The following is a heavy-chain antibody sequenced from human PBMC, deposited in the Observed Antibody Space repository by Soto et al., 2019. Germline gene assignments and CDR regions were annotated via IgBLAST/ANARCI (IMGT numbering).Heavy chain of an antibody. J-gene: IGHJ6*03. D-gene: IGHD3-3*01. CDR3: AREIFGVVSDYYYYYYMDV. V-gene: IGHV1-8*01. CDR2: MNPNSGNT. CDR1: GYTFTSYD. Sequence: ASVKVSCKASGYTFTSYDINWVRQATGQGLEWMGWMNPNSGNTGYAQKFQGRVTMTRNTSISTAYMELSSLRSGDTAVYYCAREIFGVVSDYYYYYYMDVWGKGTTVTVSS.